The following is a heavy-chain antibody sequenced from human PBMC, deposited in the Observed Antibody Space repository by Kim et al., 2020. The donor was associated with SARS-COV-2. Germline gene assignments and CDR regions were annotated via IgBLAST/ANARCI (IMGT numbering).Heavy chain of an antibody. D-gene: IGHD3-9*01. CDR3: ARDLGYYDILTGYSPDYYYGMDV. CDR2: ISAYNGNT. Sequence: ASVKVSCKASGYTFTSYGISWVRQAPGQGLEWMGWISAYNGNTNYAQKLQGRVTMTTDTSTSTAYMELRSLRSDDTAVYYCARDLGYYDILTGYSPDYYYGMDVWGQGTTVTVSS. CDR1: GYTFTSYG. V-gene: IGHV1-18*01. J-gene: IGHJ6*02.